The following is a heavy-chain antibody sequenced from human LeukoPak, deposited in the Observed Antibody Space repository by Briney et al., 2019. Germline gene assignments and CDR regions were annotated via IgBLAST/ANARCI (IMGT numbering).Heavy chain of an antibody. CDR1: GFTFDDYA. D-gene: IGHD3-10*01. CDR3: AKVPGSPLLWFGESHHHYFDY. Sequence: PGRSLRLSCAASGFTFDDYAMHWVRQAPGKGLEWVSGISWNSGSIGYADSVKGRFTISRDNAKNSLYLQMNSLRAEDTALYYCAKVPGSPLLWFGESHHHYFDYWGQGTLVTVSS. J-gene: IGHJ4*02. CDR2: ISWNSGSI. V-gene: IGHV3-9*01.